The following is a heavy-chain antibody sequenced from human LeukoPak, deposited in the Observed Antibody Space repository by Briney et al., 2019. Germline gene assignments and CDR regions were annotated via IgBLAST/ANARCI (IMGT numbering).Heavy chain of an antibody. CDR2: IYPGDSYT. V-gene: IGHV5-51*01. D-gene: IGHD3-3*01. CDR1: GYGFNNFW. Sequence: GESLKISCQGSGYGFNNFWIGWVRHMPGKGLEWMGVIYPGDSYTKYSPSFQGQVTVSADKSISTAYLQWSSQKASDTAMYYCARFTTPNKYYDFWSGYYGRDAFDIWGQGTMVTVSS. J-gene: IGHJ3*02. CDR3: ARFTTPNKYYDFWSGYYGRDAFDI.